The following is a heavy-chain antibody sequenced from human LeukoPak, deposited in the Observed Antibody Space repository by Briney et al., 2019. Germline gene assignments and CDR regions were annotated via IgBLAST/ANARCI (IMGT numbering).Heavy chain of an antibody. J-gene: IGHJ4*02. CDR3: VRGPHIAATSY. CDR2: VNRDGSET. Sequence: PGGSLRLSCAASGFTLSNHWMTWVRQVPGRGPEWVANVNRDGSETYYLDSVKGRFTISRDNAKSPLNLQMSSLRAEDTALYYCVRGPHIAATSYWGQGTLVTVSS. CDR1: GFTLSNHW. D-gene: IGHD6-25*01. V-gene: IGHV3-7*03.